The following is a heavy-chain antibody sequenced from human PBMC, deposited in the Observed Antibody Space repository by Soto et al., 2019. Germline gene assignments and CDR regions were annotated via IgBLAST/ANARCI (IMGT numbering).Heavy chain of an antibody. J-gene: IGHJ5*02. V-gene: IGHV3-23*01. CDR3: AKDLHSSSWPDNCFDP. CDR1: GFTFSNYA. Sequence: GGSLRLSCAASGFTFSNYAMSWVRQAPGKGLEWVSAISGIGGSTYYADSVKGRFTISRDNSKNTLYLQMNSLRAEDTAVYYCAKDLHSSSWPDNCFDPWGQGTLVTVSS. D-gene: IGHD6-13*01. CDR2: ISGIGGST.